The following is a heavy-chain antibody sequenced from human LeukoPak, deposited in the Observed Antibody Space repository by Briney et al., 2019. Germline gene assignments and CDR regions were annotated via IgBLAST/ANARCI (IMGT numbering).Heavy chain of an antibody. J-gene: IGHJ1*01. CDR2: IKEDGSEK. CDR1: GGTFSSYA. D-gene: IGHD3/OR15-3a*01. CDR3: AGIVASSYGFFDC. V-gene: IGHV3-7*01. Sequence: SCKASGGTFSSYAISWVRQAPGKGLEWVANIKEDGSEKYYVDSVKGRFTISRDNAKHSLYLQMNSLRAEDTAVYYCAGIVASSYGFFDCWGRGPLVSVS.